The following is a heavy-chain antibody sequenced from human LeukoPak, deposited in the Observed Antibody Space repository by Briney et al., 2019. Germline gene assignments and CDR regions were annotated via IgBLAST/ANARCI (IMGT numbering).Heavy chain of an antibody. CDR1: GGTFSSYA. J-gene: IGHJ4*02. Sequence: ASVKVSCKSSGGTFSSYAISGVRQAPGQGLDWMGRIIPIFGIANFAHRFQGRVTNTADKSTRTAYMELSSLRSEDTAVYYCARDQEYSGRPAPFDDWGQGTLVTVSS. CDR3: ARDQEYSGRPAPFDD. D-gene: IGHD1-26*01. V-gene: IGHV1-69*04. CDR2: IIPIFGIA.